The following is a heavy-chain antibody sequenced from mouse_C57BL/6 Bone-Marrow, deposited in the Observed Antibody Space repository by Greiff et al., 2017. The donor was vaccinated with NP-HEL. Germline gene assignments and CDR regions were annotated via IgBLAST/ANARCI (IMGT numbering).Heavy chain of an antibody. V-gene: IGHV1-82*01. J-gene: IGHJ2*01. CDR1: GYAFSSSW. CDR3: AREENYDYDGDFDY. Sequence: VQLQQSGPELVKPGASVKISCKASGYAFSSSWMNWVKQRPGKGLEWIGRIYPGDGDTNYNGKFKGKATLTADKSSSTAYMQLSSLTSEDSAVYFCAREENYDYDGDFDYWGKGTTLTVSS. D-gene: IGHD2-4*01. CDR2: IYPGDGDT.